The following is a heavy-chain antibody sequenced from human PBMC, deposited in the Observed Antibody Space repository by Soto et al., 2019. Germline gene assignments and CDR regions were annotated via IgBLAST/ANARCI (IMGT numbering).Heavy chain of an antibody. J-gene: IGHJ3*01. V-gene: IGHV1-18*01. D-gene: IGHD1-26*01. CDR2: ISINNGKT. CDR3: ASRRGPGAIDAFDV. Sequence: QVQLVQSGIEVRQPGASVKVSCKASGYTFIDFGISWVRQARGQGLEWMGWISINNGKTNFAQKFQDRVTMTTDTSTSTAYMELRSLNSGDTAVYFCASRRGPGAIDAFDVWGQGTMVTVSS. CDR1: GYTFIDFG.